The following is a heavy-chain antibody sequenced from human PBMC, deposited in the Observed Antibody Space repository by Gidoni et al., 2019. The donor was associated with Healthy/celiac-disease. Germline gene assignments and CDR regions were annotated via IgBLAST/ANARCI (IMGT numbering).Heavy chain of an antibody. CDR1: GGSISIGGYY. D-gene: IGHD3-22*01. Sequence: QVQLQESGPGLVKPSQTLSLTCTVSGGSISIGGYYWSWIRQHPGKGLEWIGYIYYSGSTYYNPSLKSRVTISVDTSKNQFSLKLSSVTAADTAVYYCARETKYYYDSSGHGGYDYWGQGTLVTVSS. CDR2: IYYSGST. CDR3: ARETKYYYDSSGHGGYDY. J-gene: IGHJ4*02. V-gene: IGHV4-31*03.